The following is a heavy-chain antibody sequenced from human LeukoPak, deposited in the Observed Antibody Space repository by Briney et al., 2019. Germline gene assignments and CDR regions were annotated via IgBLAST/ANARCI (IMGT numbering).Heavy chain of an antibody. D-gene: IGHD3-10*01. J-gene: IGHJ3*02. V-gene: IGHV1-46*03. CDR3: AGRYGSGSYSDAFDI. CDR2: INPSGGNT. Sequence: ASVKVSCKASGYTFTTYYIHWVRQAPGQGLEWMGIINPSGGNTNYAQKYQGRVSMTRDTSTSTVYMELSSLGSEDTAVYYCAGRYGSGSYSDAFDIWGQGTMVTVSS. CDR1: GYTFTTYY.